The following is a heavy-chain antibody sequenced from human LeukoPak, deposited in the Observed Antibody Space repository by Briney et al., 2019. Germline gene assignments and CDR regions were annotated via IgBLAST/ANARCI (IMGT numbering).Heavy chain of an antibody. Sequence: PGGSLRLSCAASGFTFSDFYMSWIRQAPGKGLEWVSHISSFSNFRSYADSVKGRFTISRDNAKNSLYLQVNSLRAEDTAVYYCARPTIAAAGNFEYWGQGTLVTVSS. J-gene: IGHJ4*02. CDR3: ARPTIAAAGNFEY. CDR1: GFTFSDFY. D-gene: IGHD6-13*01. V-gene: IGHV3-11*03. CDR2: ISSFSNFR.